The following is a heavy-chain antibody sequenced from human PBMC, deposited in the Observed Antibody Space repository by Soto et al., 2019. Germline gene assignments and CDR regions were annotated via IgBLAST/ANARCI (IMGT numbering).Heavy chain of an antibody. V-gene: IGHV4-59*08. D-gene: IGHD4-4*01. CDR2: IFDSGNA. CDR3: ARHRRTTVAKFYFDN. Sequence: QVQLQESGPGLVKPSETLSLTCTVSGGSINSYCWSWIRQPPGKGLEWIAYIFDSGNANYNPSLKRRVTIPVDTSKNQFSLKLTSVTAADTAVYYCARHRRTTVAKFYFDNWGQGALVTVSS. J-gene: IGHJ4*02. CDR1: GGSINSYC.